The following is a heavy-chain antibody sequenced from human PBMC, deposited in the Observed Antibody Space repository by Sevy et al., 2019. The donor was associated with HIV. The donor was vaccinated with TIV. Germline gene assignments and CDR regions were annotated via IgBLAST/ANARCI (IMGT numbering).Heavy chain of an antibody. CDR2: LKSDVYGGTV. V-gene: IGHV3-49*04. J-gene: IGHJ4*02. Sequence: GGSLRLSCTASGFTFGDYCMSWVRQAPGKGLEWVAFLKSDVYGGTVDHAASVRGRFVISRDDSKTIAYLQMNDLKTEETGVYYCTRWKAARSILDYWGQGALVTVSS. CDR1: GFTFGDYC. D-gene: IGHD6-13*01. CDR3: TRWKAARSILDY.